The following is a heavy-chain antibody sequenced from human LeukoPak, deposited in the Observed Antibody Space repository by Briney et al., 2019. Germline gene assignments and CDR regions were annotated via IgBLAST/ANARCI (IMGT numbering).Heavy chain of an antibody. CDR2: IIPIFGTA. CDR3: ARDGGYSYGYGTQWSFDY. D-gene: IGHD5-18*01. Sequence: ASVKVSCKASGGTFSSYAICWVRQAPGQGLEWMGGIIPIFGTANYAQKFQGRVTITADESTSTACMELSSLRSEDTAVYYCARDGGYSYGYGTQWSFDYWGQGTLVTVSS. V-gene: IGHV1-69*13. CDR1: GGTFSSYA. J-gene: IGHJ4*02.